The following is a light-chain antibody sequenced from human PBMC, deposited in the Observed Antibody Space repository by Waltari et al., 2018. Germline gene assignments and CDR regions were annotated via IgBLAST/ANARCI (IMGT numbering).Light chain of an antibody. J-gene: IGKJ4*01. V-gene: IGKV1-39*01. CDR1: QSVRNY. CDR2: SAS. Sequence: TQSPSSLSASVGDRVTIHCRASQSVRNYLNWYQQKPGKAPKVLIYSASSLQSGVPSRFSGRGSDTDFTLIISSLQPEDVATYYCQQGYRTPLTFGGGTRVE. CDR3: QQGYRTPLT.